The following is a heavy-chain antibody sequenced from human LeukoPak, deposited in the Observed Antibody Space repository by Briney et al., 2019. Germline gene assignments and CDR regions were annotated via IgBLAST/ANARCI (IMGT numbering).Heavy chain of an antibody. Sequence: SETLSLTCMVSGGSISSYYWSWIRQPPGKGLEWIGEINHSGSTNYNPSLKSRVTISVDTSKNQFSLKLSSVTAADTAVYYCARDPEYYDILTGYYHYMDVWGKGTTVTISS. J-gene: IGHJ6*03. CDR3: ARDPEYYDILTGYYHYMDV. CDR2: INHSGST. V-gene: IGHV4-59*12. D-gene: IGHD3-9*01. CDR1: GGSISSYY.